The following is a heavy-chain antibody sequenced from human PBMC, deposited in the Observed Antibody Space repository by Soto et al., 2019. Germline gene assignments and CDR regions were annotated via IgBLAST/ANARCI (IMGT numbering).Heavy chain of an antibody. CDR1: GFNFNSYT. V-gene: IGHV3-21*01. J-gene: IGHJ6*02. CDR3: ARDCSGGSCYPGMDV. Sequence: GGSLRLSCAASGFNFNSYTMNWVRQAPGKRLEWLSSISSSGYIFSTDSVRGRFTISRDNAKNSVYLQINSLRAEDTAVYFCARDCSGGSCYPGMDVWGQGTTVTVSS. D-gene: IGHD2-15*01. CDR2: ISSSGYI.